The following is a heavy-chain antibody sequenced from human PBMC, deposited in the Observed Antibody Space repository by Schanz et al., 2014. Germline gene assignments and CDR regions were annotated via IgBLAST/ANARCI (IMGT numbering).Heavy chain of an antibody. CDR3: ARDLVSYHDFWSGQETGDRAFDL. J-gene: IGHJ3*01. V-gene: IGHV3-30-3*01. CDR1: GITFSSYA. Sequence: VQLVESGGGLAQPGGSLRLSCAASGITFSSYAVDWIRQAPGQGLEWVSFISYDGSLKSYLDSVKGRFTISRDNSKNTLFLEMNSLRVEDTAVYYCARDLVSYHDFWSGQETGDRAFDLWGQGTMVTVSP. CDR2: ISYDGSLK. D-gene: IGHD3-3*01.